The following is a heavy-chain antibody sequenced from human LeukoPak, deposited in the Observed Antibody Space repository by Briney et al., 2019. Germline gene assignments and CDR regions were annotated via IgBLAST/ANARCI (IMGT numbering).Heavy chain of an antibody. J-gene: IGHJ5*02. CDR1: GFTFSSYG. CDR3: AGGYYDFWSGYYTTQYNWFDP. V-gene: IGHV3-33*01. CDR2: IWNDGSER. D-gene: IGHD3-3*01. Sequence: PGGSLRLSCAASGFTFSSYGMHWVRQVPGKGLEWVALIWNDGSERHYADSVKGRFTISRDNAKNSLYLQMNSLRAEDTAVYYCAGGYYDFWSGYYTTQYNWFDPWGQGTLVTVSS.